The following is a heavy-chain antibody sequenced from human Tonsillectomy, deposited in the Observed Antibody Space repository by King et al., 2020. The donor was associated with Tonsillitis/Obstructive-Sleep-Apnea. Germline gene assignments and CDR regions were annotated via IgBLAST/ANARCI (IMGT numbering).Heavy chain of an antibody. Sequence: VQLVESGGGLVQPGRSLRLSCAASGFTFDDYAMHWVRQAPGKGLEWVSGISWNSGSIGYADSVKGRFTISRENAKNSLYLQMNSLRAEDTALYYCAKGPSSGWYDRRSYYYYYMDVWGKGTTVTVSS. CDR3: AKGPSSGWYDRRSYYYYYMDV. CDR1: GFTFDDYA. D-gene: IGHD6-19*01. CDR2: ISWNSGSI. V-gene: IGHV3-9*01. J-gene: IGHJ6*03.